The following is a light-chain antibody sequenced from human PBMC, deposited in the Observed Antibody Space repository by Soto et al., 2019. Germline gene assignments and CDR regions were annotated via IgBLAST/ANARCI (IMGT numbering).Light chain of an antibody. J-gene: IGKJ2*01. CDR3: QQYGSSPQT. Sequence: EIVLTQSPGTLSLSPGERATLSCRASQSVSSSYLAWYQQKPGQAPRLLIYGASSRATGIPDRFSGSGSGTDFTLTISRLEPEDFAVYYCQQYGSSPQTFGHGTKQEIK. V-gene: IGKV3-20*01. CDR1: QSVSSSY. CDR2: GAS.